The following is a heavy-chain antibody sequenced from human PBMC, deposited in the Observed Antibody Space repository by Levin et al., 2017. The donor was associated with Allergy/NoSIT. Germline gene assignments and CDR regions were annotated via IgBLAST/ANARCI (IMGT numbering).Heavy chain of an antibody. CDR1: GGSFSGYY. J-gene: IGHJ5*02. CDR2: INHSGST. Sequence: PSETLSLTCAVYGGSFSGYYWSWIRQPPGKGLEWIGEINHSGSTNYNPSLKSRVTISVDTSKNQFSLKLSSVTAADTAVYYCARRGPQVEYSSSGGFDPWGQGTLVTVSS. CDR3: ARRGPQVEYSSSGGFDP. V-gene: IGHV4-34*01. D-gene: IGHD6-6*01.